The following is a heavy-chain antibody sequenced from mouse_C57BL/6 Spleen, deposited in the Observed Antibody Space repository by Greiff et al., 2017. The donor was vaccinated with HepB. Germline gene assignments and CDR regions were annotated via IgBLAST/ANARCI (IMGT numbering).Heavy chain of an antibody. D-gene: IGHD2-4*01. CDR2: IRLKSDNYAT. V-gene: IGHV6-3*01. J-gene: IGHJ2*01. CDR1: GFTFSNYW. Sequence: EVMLVESGGGLVQPGGSMKLSCVASGFTFSNYWMNWVRQSPEKGLEWVAQIRLKSDNYATHYAESVKGRFTISRDDSKSSVYLQMNNLRAEDTGIYYCTADSLYYFDYWGQGTTLTVSS. CDR3: TADSLYYFDY.